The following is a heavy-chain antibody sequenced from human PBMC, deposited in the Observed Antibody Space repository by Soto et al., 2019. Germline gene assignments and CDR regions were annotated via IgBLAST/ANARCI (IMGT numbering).Heavy chain of an antibody. CDR3: ARGPGGDGYYYMDV. V-gene: IGHV3-21*01. J-gene: IGHJ6*03. CDR1: GFTFSSYS. D-gene: IGHD2-21*01. CDR2: ISSSSSYI. Sequence: EVQLVEFGGGLVKPGGSLRLSCAASGFTFSSYSMNWVRQAPGKGLEWVSSISSSSSYIYYADSVKGRFTISRDNAKNSLYLQMNSLRAEDTAVYYCARGPGGDGYYYMDVWGKGTTVTVSS.